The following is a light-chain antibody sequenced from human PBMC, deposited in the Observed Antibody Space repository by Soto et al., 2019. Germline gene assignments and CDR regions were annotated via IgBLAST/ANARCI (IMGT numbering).Light chain of an antibody. CDR3: SSYAGSNWYV. V-gene: IGLV2-8*01. CDR1: NSDVGGHNY. CDR2: EVN. Sequence: QSALTQPPSASGSPGQSVTISCTGTNSDVGGHNYVSWYQQYPGKAPKLIIYEVNERPSGVPDRFSGSKSGNTASLTVSGLQTADEADYYCSSYAGSNWYVFGTGTKATVL. J-gene: IGLJ1*01.